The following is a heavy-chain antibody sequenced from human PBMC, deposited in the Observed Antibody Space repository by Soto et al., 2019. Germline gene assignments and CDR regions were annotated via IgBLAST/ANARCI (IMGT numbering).Heavy chain of an antibody. CDR3: TRRADYYGSGSYYTVDY. CDR2: IRSKANSYAT. D-gene: IGHD3-10*01. V-gene: IGHV3-73*01. Sequence: GGSLRLSCAASGFTFSGSAMHWVRQASGKGLEWVGRIRSKANSYATAYAASVKGRFTISRDDSKNTAYLQMNSLKTEDTAVYYCTRRADYYGSGSYYTVDYWGQGTLVTVSS. CDR1: GFTFSGSA. J-gene: IGHJ4*02.